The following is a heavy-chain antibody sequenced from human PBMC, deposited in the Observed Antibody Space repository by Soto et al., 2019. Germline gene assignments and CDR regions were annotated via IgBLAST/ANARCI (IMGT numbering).Heavy chain of an antibody. CDR3: ASLAAAGTLIAVAGTHSYHFDS. CDR1: GSRFTSYW. V-gene: IGHV5-51*01. CDR2: IYPGESDT. Sequence: GEFRKISCTGSGSRFTSYWIGCVRQMPGKVLEWMGIIYPGESDTRYSPSGPCQVTNSADTSISTSDLQWSRLKASDTAMYYCASLAAAGTLIAVAGTHSYHFDSLGQETLLTISS. D-gene: IGHD6-19*01. J-gene: IGHJ4*02.